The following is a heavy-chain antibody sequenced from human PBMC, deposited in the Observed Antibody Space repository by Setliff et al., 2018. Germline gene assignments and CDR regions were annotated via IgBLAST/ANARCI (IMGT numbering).Heavy chain of an antibody. CDR3: VTGAGNSPGAFFES. CDR2: IYSIADGGKT. Sequence: PGGSLRLSCETSGFSFGAFTMNWVRQAPGKGLEWVGRIYSIADGGKTDYAAPVKGRFTISRDDSQNTLYAQLNNVKIEDTAVYYCVTGAGNSPGAFFESWGQGTLVTVSS. J-gene: IGHJ4*02. V-gene: IGHV3-15*01. D-gene: IGHD6-13*01. CDR1: GFSFGAFT.